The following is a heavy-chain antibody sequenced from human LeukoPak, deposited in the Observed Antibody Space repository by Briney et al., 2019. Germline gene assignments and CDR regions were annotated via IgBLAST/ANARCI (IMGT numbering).Heavy chain of an antibody. CDR3: ARGPYLVRGVIIDY. J-gene: IGHJ4*02. Sequence: ASVKVSCKASGYTSTGYYIHWVRQAPGQGLEWMGWINPNSGGTNYAQKFQGRVTMTRDTSITTAYMELSRLRSDDTAVYYCARGPYLVRGVIIDYWGQRTLVTVSS. D-gene: IGHD3-10*01. CDR2: INPNSGGT. V-gene: IGHV1-2*02. CDR1: GYTSTGYY.